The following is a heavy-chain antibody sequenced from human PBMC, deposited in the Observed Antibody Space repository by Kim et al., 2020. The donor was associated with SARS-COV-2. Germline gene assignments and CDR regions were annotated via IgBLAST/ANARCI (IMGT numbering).Heavy chain of an antibody. D-gene: IGHD6-19*01. V-gene: IGHV5-51*01. J-gene: IGHJ6*02. CDR3: ARRGWSYYPARGYYGMDV. CDR1: GYSFTSYW. CDR2: IYPGDSDT. Sequence: GESLKISCKGSGYSFTSYWIGWVRQMPGKGLEWMGIIYPGDSDTRYSPSFQGQVTISADKSISTAYLQWSSLKASDTAMYYCARRGWSYYPARGYYGMDVWGQGTTVTVSS.